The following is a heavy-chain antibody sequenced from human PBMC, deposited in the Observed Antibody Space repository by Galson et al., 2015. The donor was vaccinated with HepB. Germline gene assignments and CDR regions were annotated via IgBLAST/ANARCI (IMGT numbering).Heavy chain of an antibody. CDR1: GFTFSSYW. CDR2: IKQDGSEK. Sequence: SLRLSCAASGFTFSSYWMSWVRQAPGKGLEWVANIKQDGSEKYYVDSVKGRFTISRDNAKNSLYLQMNSLRAEDTAVYYCAREEGRGITMYWFDPWGQGTLVTVSS. D-gene: IGHD3-10*02. J-gene: IGHJ5*02. CDR3: AREEGRGITMYWFDP. V-gene: IGHV3-7*01.